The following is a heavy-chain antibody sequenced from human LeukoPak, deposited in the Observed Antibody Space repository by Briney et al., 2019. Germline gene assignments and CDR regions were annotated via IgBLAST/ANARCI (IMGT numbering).Heavy chain of an antibody. CDR1: GGSISSYY. Sequence: PSETLSLTCTVSGGSISSYYRSWIRQPPGKGLEWIGEINHSGSTNYNPSLKSRVTISVDTSKNQFSLKLSSVTAADTAVYYCARQGYSSSLLHWGQGTLVTVSS. D-gene: IGHD6-6*01. V-gene: IGHV4-34*01. J-gene: IGHJ4*02. CDR2: INHSGST. CDR3: ARQGYSSSLLH.